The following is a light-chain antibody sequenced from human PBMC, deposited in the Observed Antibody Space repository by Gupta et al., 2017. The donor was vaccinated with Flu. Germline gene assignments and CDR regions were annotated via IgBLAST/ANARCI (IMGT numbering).Light chain of an antibody. CDR1: QSREDSDGNNY. CDR3: KQGTHLYT. J-gene: IGKJ2*01. CDR2: QVT. V-gene: IGKV2-30*01. Sequence: VTLGQPAYSSCRATQSREDSDGNNYVSWIQQRQGQSPRRLIYQVTNRESGVPERFSGSGADTDFTLKSSRVEDEDVADYYWKQGTHLYTFGQGTKLEI.